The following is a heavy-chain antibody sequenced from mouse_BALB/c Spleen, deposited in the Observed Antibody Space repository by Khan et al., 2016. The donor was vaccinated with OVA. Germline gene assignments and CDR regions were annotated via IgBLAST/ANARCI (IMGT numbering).Heavy chain of an antibody. CDR2: ISTYSGNT. D-gene: IGHD2-3*01. Sequence: QVRLQQSGPELVRPGVSVKISCKGSGYTFTDYAMYWVKQSHAKSLEWIGLISTYSGNTNYNQKFRGKATMTVDKSSSTAYMELARLTSEDSASYSCARPAYDGYYDYWGQGTTLTVSS. CDR1: GYTFTDYA. CDR3: ARPAYDGYYDY. V-gene: IGHV1S137*01. J-gene: IGHJ2*01.